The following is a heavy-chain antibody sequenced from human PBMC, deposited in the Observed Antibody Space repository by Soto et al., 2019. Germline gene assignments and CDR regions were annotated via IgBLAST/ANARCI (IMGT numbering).Heavy chain of an antibody. CDR2: IKQDGSEK. Sequence: GGSLRLSCAASGFTFSSYWISWVRQAPGKGLEWVANIKQDGSEKYYVDSVKGRFTISRDNAKNSLYLQMNSLRAEDTAVYYWARDLTVTLDYWGQGTLVTVSS. J-gene: IGHJ4*02. CDR3: ARDLTVTLDY. CDR1: GFTFSSYW. V-gene: IGHV3-7*01. D-gene: IGHD4-17*01.